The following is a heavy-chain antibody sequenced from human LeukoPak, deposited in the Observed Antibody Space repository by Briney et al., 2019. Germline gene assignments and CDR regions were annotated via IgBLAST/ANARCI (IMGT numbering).Heavy chain of an antibody. CDR3: AAVMIFWKGLPSPRRNSDMDY. V-gene: IGHV1-58*01. CDR1: GFTFTSSA. CDR2: IVVGSGNT. Sequence: SVKVSCKVSGFTFTSSAVQWVRQARGQRLECVGWIVVGSGNTNYAQKVQERVTITRDMSTSTAYMELSSLRSEDTAVYYCAAVMIFWKGLPSPRRNSDMDYWGQGTLVTVSS. J-gene: IGHJ4*02. D-gene: IGHD3-9*01.